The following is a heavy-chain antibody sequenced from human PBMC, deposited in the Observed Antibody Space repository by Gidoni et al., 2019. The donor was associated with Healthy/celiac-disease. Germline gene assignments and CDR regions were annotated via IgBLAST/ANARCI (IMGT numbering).Heavy chain of an antibody. CDR1: GFSLSTSGVG. CDR3: AHYDILTDAFDI. D-gene: IGHD3-9*01. CDR2: IYWNDDK. Sequence: QITLKDSGPTLVKPTQTLTLTCPSSGFSLSTSGVGVGWIRQPPGKALGWLALIYWNDDKRYSPSLKSRLTITKDTSKNQVVLTMTNMDPVDTATYYCAHYDILTDAFDIWGQGTMVTVSS. J-gene: IGHJ3*02. V-gene: IGHV2-5*01.